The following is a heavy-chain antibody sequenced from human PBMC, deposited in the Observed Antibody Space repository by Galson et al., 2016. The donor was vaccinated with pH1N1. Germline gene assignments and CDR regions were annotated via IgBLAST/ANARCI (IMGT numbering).Heavy chain of an antibody. CDR2: ILPIVGIT. D-gene: IGHD3-10*01. CDR1: GGTLSRHT. CDR3: ATETGSSGLDV. V-gene: IGHV1-69*02. J-gene: IGHJ6*02. Sequence: SVKVSCKASGGTLSRHTISWVRQAPGQGLEWMGRILPIVGITNYAQKSQGRVTIIADRFTSTVSMELSGLTSDDTAVYYCATETGSSGLDVWDQGTTVTVSS.